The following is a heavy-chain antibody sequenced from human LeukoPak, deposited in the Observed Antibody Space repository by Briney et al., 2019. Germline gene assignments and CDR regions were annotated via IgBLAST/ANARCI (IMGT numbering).Heavy chain of an antibody. Sequence: GGSLRLSCAASGFTFSSYAMTWVRQAPGKGLEWVSSIFPSSDEIHYADSVKGRFTISRDNSRSTLSLQMDSLRAEDTATYYCATYRQIQVPFEFWGEGTLVTVSS. V-gene: IGHV3-23*01. D-gene: IGHD5-18*01. CDR2: IFPSSDEI. J-gene: IGHJ4*02. CDR1: GFTFSSYA. CDR3: ATYRQIQVPFEF.